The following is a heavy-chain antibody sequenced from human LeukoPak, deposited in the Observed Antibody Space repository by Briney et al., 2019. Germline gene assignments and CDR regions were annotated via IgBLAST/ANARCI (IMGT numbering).Heavy chain of an antibody. CDR3: ARVMRERHRFDS. Sequence: ASVKVSCKVSGASLTSHIMDWLRQAPGQGLEWMGLINPALKTSNYAQKFQGRVTITAEESTNTAYMELTSLTSDDTAVYYCARVMRERHRFDSWGQGTLVIVSS. J-gene: IGHJ4*02. CDR2: INPALKTS. D-gene: IGHD1-26*01. V-gene: IGHV1-69*08. CDR1: GASLTSHI.